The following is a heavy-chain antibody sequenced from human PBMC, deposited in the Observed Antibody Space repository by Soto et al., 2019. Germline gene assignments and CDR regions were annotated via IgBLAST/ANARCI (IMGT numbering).Heavy chain of an antibody. J-gene: IGHJ6*02. D-gene: IGHD4-17*01. CDR2: TYYRPKWYN. CDR1: GDSVSSNSAA. Sequence: SQTLSLTCAISGDSVSSNSAAWNWIRQSPSRGLGWLGRTYYRPKWYNDYAVSVKSRITINPDTSKNQFSLQLNSVTPEDTAVYYCARDLRLRWGGYYYYGMDVWGQGTTVTVSS. V-gene: IGHV6-1*01. CDR3: ARDLRLRWGGYYYYGMDV.